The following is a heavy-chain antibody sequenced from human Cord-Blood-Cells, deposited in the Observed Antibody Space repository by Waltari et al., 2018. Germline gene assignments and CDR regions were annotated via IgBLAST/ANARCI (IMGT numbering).Heavy chain of an antibody. CDR2: INHSGST. V-gene: IGHV4-34*01. D-gene: IGHD2-21*02. CDR3: ARLPTHCGGDCYSLYYFDY. J-gene: IGHJ4*02. CDR1: GGSFSGYY. Sequence: QVQLQQWGAGLLKPSETLSLTCAVYGGSFSGYYWSWIRHPPGKGLEWIGEINHSGSTNYNPSLKSRVTISVDTSKNQCSLKLSSVTAADTAVYYCARLPTHCGGDCYSLYYFDYWGQGTLVTVSS.